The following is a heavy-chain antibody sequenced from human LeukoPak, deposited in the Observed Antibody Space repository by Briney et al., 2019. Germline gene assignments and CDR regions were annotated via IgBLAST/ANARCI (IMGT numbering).Heavy chain of an antibody. Sequence: GGSLRLSCAASGFTFSNYAMNWVRQAPGKGLEWASTISADGDTTYYTDSVKGRFTISRGNSKNTLYLQMNSLRADDTAVYYCGLGGSGKTVNWFDPWGQGTLVTVSS. D-gene: IGHD3-10*01. V-gene: IGHV3-23*01. CDR2: ISADGDTT. CDR3: GLGGSGKTVNWFDP. CDR1: GFTFSNYA. J-gene: IGHJ5*02.